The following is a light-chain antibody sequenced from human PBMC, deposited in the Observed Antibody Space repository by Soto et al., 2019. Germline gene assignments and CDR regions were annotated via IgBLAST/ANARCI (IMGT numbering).Light chain of an antibody. CDR2: GAS. J-gene: IGKJ1*01. CDR1: QSVSNT. V-gene: IGKV3-15*01. CDR3: QQYNNWPRT. Sequence: EIVISQSPPTLSVSHGERATLSCTASQSVSNTLAWYHQKPGQAPRLLIYGASTRATGLAAWFSGSGCGKEFTLTINSLQAEDFAVYYCQQYNNWPRTFGQGTKVDIK.